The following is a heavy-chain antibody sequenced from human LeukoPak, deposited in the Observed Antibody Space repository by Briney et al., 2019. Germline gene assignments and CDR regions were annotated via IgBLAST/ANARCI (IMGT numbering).Heavy chain of an antibody. V-gene: IGHV1-69*04. CDR3: ARDPYSSGWYGVEYFDY. CDR1: GGTFSSYA. D-gene: IGHD6-19*01. CDR2: IIPILGIA. J-gene: IGHJ4*02. Sequence: ASVKVSCKASGGTFSSYAISWVRQAPGQGLEWMGRIIPILGIANYAQKFQGRVTITADKSTSTAYMELSSLRSEDTAVYYCARDPYSSGWYGVEYFDYWGQGTLVTVSS.